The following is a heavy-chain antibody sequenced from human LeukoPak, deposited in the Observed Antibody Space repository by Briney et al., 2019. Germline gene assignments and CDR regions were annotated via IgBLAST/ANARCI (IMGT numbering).Heavy chain of an antibody. CDR2: MNPNSGNT. CDR1: GYTFTSYD. V-gene: IGHV1-8*03. J-gene: IGHJ6*03. CDR3: ARVQNWNPGALYYYYMDV. Sequence: ASVKVSCKASGYTFTSYDINWVRQATGQGLEWMGWMNPNSGNTGYAQKFQGRVTITRNTSISTAYMELSSLRSEDTAVYYCARVQNWNPGALYYYYMDVWGKGTTVTVSS. D-gene: IGHD1-1*01.